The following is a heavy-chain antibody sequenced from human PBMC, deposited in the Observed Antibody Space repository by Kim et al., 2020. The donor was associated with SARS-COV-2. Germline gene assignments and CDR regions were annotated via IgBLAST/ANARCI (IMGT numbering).Heavy chain of an antibody. CDR2: IYPGDSDT. CDR1: GYSFTSYW. CDR3: ARPGYCSSTSCYRGGYFDY. D-gene: IGHD2-2*02. Sequence: GESLKISCKGSGYSFTSYWIGWVRQMPGKGLEWMGIIYPGDSDTRYSPSFQGQVTISADKSISTAYLQWSSLKASDTAMYYCARPGYCSSTSCYRGGYFDYWGQGTLVTVSS. V-gene: IGHV5-51*01. J-gene: IGHJ4*02.